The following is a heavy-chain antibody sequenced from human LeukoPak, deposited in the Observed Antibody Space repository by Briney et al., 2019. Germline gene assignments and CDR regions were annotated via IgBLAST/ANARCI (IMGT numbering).Heavy chain of an antibody. CDR1: GYTFTGYY. D-gene: IGHD4-17*01. Sequence: ASVKVSRKASGYTFTGYYMHWVRQAPGQGLEWMGWINPNSGSTNYAQKFQGRVTMTRDTSISTAYMELSRLRSDDTAVYYCARDRHGDYNYWGQGTLVTVSS. CDR2: INPNSGST. J-gene: IGHJ4*02. V-gene: IGHV1-2*02. CDR3: ARDRHGDYNY.